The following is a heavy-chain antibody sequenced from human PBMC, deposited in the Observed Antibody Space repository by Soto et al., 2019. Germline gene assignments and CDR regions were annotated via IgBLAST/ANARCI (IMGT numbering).Heavy chain of an antibody. V-gene: IGHV3-30*18. J-gene: IGHJ4*02. CDR3: AKPGYIYYDSRGYLDY. CDR1: GFTFSSYG. CDR2: ISYDGSNK. D-gene: IGHD3-22*01. Sequence: GGSLRLSCAASGFTFSSYGMHWVRQAPGKGLEWVAVISYDGSNKYYADSVKGRFTISRDNSKNTLYLQMNSLRAEDTAVYYCAKPGYIYYDSRGYLDYWGQGSLVIGSS.